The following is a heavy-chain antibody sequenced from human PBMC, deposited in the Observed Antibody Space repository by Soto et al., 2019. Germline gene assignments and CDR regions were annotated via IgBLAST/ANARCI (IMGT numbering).Heavy chain of an antibody. CDR1: GFTFSRFA. CDR2: ISGSGDNT. Sequence: HPGGSLRLSCAASGFTFSRFAMSWVRQAPGKGLDWVSTISGSGDNTYYADSVKGRFTISRDNSKNTLHLQMSSLRAEDTAVYYCAKGDSGWYLATQIIWGQGILVTVSS. CDR3: AKGDSGWYLATQII. D-gene: IGHD6-19*01. J-gene: IGHJ4*02. V-gene: IGHV3-23*01.